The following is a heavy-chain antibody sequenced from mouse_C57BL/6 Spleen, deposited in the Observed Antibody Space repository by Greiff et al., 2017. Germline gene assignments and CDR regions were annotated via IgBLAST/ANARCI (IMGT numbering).Heavy chain of an antibody. J-gene: IGHJ1*03. D-gene: IGHD1-1*01. CDR3: ARHEEDYGSSYGDVDV. CDR2: VYPGSGSI. V-gene: IGHV1-62-2*01. CDR1: GYTFTEYT. Sequence: VQLQQSGAELVKPGASVKLSCKASGYTFTEYTIHWVKQRSGQGLEWIGWVYPGSGSIKYNERFKDKATLTADKSSSTVYMGLSRLTSEDSAVYFCARHEEDYGSSYGDVDVWGTGTTVTVAS.